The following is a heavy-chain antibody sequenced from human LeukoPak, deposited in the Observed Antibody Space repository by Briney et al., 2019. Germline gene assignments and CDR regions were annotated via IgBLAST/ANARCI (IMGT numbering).Heavy chain of an antibody. CDR1: RGSISGSIRSYY. CDR3: ARIPLGYSGAYYFDY. V-gene: IGHV4-4*09. CDR2: ISSSGSV. J-gene: IGHJ4*02. Sequence: SETLSLTCTVSRGSISGSIRSYYWSWLRQPPGKGLEWIGYISSSGSVNDNPSLRSRVTISVDTSKNQFFLNLSSVSAAGTAVYYCARIPLGYSGAYYFDYWGQGTLVTVS. D-gene: IGHD5-12*01.